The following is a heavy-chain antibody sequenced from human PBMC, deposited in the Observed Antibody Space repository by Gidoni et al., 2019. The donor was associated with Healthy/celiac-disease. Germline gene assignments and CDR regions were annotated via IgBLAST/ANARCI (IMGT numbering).Heavy chain of an antibody. CDR1: GYSISRCYY. CDR2: IYHSGST. CDR3: AREESSSWWEGLGAFDI. V-gene: IGHV4-38-2*02. Sequence: QVQLQESGPGLVKPSETLSLTCRVSGYSISRCYYWGWIRQPPGKGLEWIGSIYHSGSTYYNPSLKGRVTISVDTSKIQFSLKLSSGTAADTAVYYCAREESSSWWEGLGAFDIWGQGTMVTVSS. D-gene: IGHD6-13*01. J-gene: IGHJ3*02.